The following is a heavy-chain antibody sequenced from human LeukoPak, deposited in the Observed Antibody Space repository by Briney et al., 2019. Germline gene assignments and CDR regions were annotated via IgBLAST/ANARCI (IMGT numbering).Heavy chain of an antibody. D-gene: IGHD5-24*01. J-gene: IGHJ4*02. CDR2: ISAYNGNT. CDR1: GYTFTSYG. Sequence: ASVKVSCKASGYTFTSYGISWVRQAPGQGLEWMGWISAYNGNTNYAQKLQGRVTMTTDTSMSTAYMELRSLRSDDTAVYYCARDHGRWLQYYYFDYWGQGTLVTVSS. V-gene: IGHV1-18*01. CDR3: ARDHGRWLQYYYFDY.